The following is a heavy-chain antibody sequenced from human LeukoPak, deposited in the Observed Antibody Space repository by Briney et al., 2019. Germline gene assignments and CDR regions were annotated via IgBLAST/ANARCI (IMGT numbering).Heavy chain of an antibody. D-gene: IGHD1-26*01. CDR1: GFTFSNAW. CDR3: TTLPYSGSMEYFQH. Sequence: GGSLRLSCAASGFTFSNAWMNWVRQAPGKGLEWVGRIKSKTDGGTTDYAAPVKGRFTISRDDSKNTLYLQMNSLKTEDTAVYYCTTLPYSGSMEYFQHWGRGTLVTVSS. J-gene: IGHJ1*01. V-gene: IGHV3-15*01. CDR2: IKSKTDGGTT.